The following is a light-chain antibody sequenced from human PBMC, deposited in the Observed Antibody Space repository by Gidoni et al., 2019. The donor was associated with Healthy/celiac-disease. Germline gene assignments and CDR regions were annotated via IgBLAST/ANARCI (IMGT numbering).Light chain of an antibody. V-gene: IGKV1-39*01. CDR3: QQSYSTPPWT. J-gene: IGKJ1*01. CDR1: QSISSY. CDR2: AAS. Sequence: DIQITQSPSSLSASVGDRVTITCRASQSISSYLNWYQQKPGKAPKLLSYAASSLQSGVPSRFSGSGSGTDFTLTISSLQPEDFATYYCQQSYSTPPWTLXQXTKVEIK.